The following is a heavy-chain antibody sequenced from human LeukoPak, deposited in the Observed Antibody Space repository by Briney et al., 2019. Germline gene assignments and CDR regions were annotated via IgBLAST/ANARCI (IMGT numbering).Heavy chain of an antibody. CDR1: GFTFSSYS. CDR2: ISSSSSDI. V-gene: IGHV3-21*01. J-gene: IGHJ4*02. Sequence: KPGGSLRLSCAASGFTFSSYSMNWVRQAPGKGLEWVSSISSSSSDIYYADSVKGRFTISRDNAKNSLYLQRNSLRDEASALHSFASPHSGDDFWSGNKVVTADYWGQGTLVTVSS. CDR3: ASPHSGDDFWSGNKVVTADY. D-gene: IGHD3-3*01.